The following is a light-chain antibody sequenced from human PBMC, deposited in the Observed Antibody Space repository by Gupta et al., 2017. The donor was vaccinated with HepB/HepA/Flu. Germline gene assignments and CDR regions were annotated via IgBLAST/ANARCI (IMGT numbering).Light chain of an antibody. Sequence: SVLTPPPAVSVAPGQRVTSPCSGSSYNIGSNTVNWYQQLPGTAHQLVMYKDRRRPSGVPVRFSGSKSATSASLAISGPQYEDEDDYYCAAWDASLWVFGGGTKLTVL. V-gene: IGLV1-44*01. J-gene: IGLJ3*02. CDR2: KDR. CDR3: AAWDASLWV. CDR1: SYNIGSNT.